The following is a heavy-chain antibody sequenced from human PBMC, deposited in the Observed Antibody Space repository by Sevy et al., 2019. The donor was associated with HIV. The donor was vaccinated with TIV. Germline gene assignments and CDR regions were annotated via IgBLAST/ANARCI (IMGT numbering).Heavy chain of an antibody. CDR2: IRSKDYGGAT. CDR3: TRGYYYDSSGYSDY. D-gene: IGHD3-22*01. Sequence: GESLKISCTGSGFTFGDYAMSWFRQAPGKGLEWVGFIRSKDYGGATEYAASGKGRFTISRDDSKSIADLQMNSLKTEDTAVYYCTRGYYYDSSGYSDYWGQGTLVTVSS. V-gene: IGHV3-49*03. CDR1: GFTFGDYA. J-gene: IGHJ4*02.